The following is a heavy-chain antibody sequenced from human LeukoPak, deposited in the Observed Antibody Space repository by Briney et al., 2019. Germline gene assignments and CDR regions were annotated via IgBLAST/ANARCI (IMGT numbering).Heavy chain of an antibody. V-gene: IGHV1-3*01. CDR1: GYTFTSYA. D-gene: IGHD4-17*01. Sequence: ASVKVSCKASGYTFTSYAMHWVRQAPGQRLEWMGWINAGNGNTKYSQKFQGRVTITRDTSASTAYMELNSLRSEDTAVYYCARGDYGDYVWFDPWGQGTLVTASS. J-gene: IGHJ5*02. CDR3: ARGDYGDYVWFDP. CDR2: INAGNGNT.